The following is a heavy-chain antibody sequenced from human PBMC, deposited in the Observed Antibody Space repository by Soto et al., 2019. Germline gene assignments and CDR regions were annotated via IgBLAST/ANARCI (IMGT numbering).Heavy chain of an antibody. V-gene: IGHV4-59*01. J-gene: IGHJ4*02. CDR3: ARDSDGDLDY. D-gene: IGHD4-17*01. CDR1: GGSISSYY. Sequence: QVRLQESGPGLVKPSETLSLTCTVSGGSISSYYWSWIRQPPGKGLEWIGYIYYSGSTNYNPSLKSRVTISVDTSKNQFSLKLSSVTAADTAVYYCARDSDGDLDYWGQGTLVTVSS. CDR2: IYYSGST.